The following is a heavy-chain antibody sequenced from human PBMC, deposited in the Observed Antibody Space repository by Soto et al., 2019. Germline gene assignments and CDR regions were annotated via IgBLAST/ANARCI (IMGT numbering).Heavy chain of an antibody. CDR1: GFIFSDYL. Sequence: QVQLVESEGGVVQPGTSLRLSCKASGFIFSDYLIHWVRQAPGKGLEWLAVLSFDGTAEYYADSTRGRFTISRDIPKSTTYLVINNVRREDTAMYYGARVATRLQSMEVLEYWGQGTLVTVPS. CDR3: ARVATRLQSMEVLEY. V-gene: IGHV3-30*03. D-gene: IGHD2-21*02. J-gene: IGHJ4*02. CDR2: LSFDGTAE.